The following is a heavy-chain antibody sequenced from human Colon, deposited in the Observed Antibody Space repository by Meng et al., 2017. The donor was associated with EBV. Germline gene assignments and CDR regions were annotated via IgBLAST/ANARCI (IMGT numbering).Heavy chain of an antibody. D-gene: IGHD1-26*01. CDR3: ARVPKGGSYRFDP. CDR1: GYHFNTYY. J-gene: IGHJ5*02. CDR2: INPSGGSS. Sequence: QVLVLQSGAEEKNAGASVKVSCKASGYHFNTYYMHWVRPAPGQGLEWMGVINPSGGSSIYAQRFQGRVTMTSDTSTPTVYMDLSSLRSEDTAVYYCARVPKGGSYRFDPWGQGTLVTVSS. V-gene: IGHV1-46*02.